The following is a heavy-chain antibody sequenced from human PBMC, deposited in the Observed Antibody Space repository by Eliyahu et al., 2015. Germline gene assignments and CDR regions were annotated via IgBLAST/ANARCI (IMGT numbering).Heavy chain of an antibody. V-gene: IGHV1-24*01. D-gene: IGHD3-3*01. CDR3: ASFIDFWSAFNLYYFNY. Sequence: QVQLVQSAAEVKKPGASVKVSCKVAGYTLTELSIPWVRQAPGKGLXGTGSFGPEDGETIYAQKFQGRVTMTEDTSTXIAYMELSSLRSEDTAVYFCASFIDFWSAFNLYYFNYWGQGTLVTVSS. CDR1: GYTLTELS. J-gene: IGHJ4*02. CDR2: FGPEDGET.